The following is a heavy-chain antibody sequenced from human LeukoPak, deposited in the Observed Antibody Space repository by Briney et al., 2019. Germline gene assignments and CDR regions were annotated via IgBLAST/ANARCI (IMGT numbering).Heavy chain of an antibody. D-gene: IGHD1/OR15-1a*01. CDR1: GYSISSGYY. Sequence: SETLSLTCTVSGYSISSGYYWGWIRQPPGKGLEWIGSIYHSGSTYYNPSLKSRVTISVDTSKNQFSLKLSSVTAADTAVYYCARTFGANWNKALRFDYWGQGTLVTVSS. CDR3: ARTFGANWNKALRFDY. J-gene: IGHJ4*02. CDR2: IYHSGST. V-gene: IGHV4-38-2*02.